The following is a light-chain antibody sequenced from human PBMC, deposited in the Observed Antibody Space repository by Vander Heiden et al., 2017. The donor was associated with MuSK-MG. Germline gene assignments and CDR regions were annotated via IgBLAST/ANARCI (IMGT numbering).Light chain of an antibody. Sequence: IQMNQSPSSLSASVGARVAITCRASQGISNSLAWYQQKPGKATKLLLYAASRLESGVPSRGSGSGSGTDDTPTISSRQPEDFAIDYWQQYNSTPGPFGGGTKVEIK. CDR1: QGISNS. CDR2: AAS. V-gene: IGKV1-NL1*01. J-gene: IGKJ4*02. CDR3: QQYNSTPGP.